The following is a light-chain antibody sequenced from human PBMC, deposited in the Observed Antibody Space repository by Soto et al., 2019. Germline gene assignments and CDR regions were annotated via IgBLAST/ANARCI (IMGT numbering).Light chain of an antibody. CDR3: CSYAGSTYV. J-gene: IGLJ1*01. V-gene: IGLV2-11*01. CDR1: SSDVGSYNY. CDR2: DVS. Sequence: QSALTQPRSVSGSPGQSVTISCTGTSSDVGSYNYVSWYQQHPGKAPKLMIFDVSKRPSGVPDRFSGFKSGNTASLTISGLQAEDEADYYCCSYAGSTYVFGSGTKVTVL.